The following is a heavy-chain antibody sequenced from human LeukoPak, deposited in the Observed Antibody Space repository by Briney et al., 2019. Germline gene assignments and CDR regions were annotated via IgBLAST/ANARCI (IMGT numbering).Heavy chain of an antibody. CDR3: ARGRDGGSGSYRRPFVY. CDR2: IYYSGST. J-gene: IGHJ4*02. V-gene: IGHV4-59*01. Sequence: SETLSLTYTVSGGYTSSYYWSWIRQPPGKGLEWIGFIYYSGSTNYNPSLKSRVTISVDTSKNQFSLKLSSVTAADTAVYYCARGRDGGSGSYRRPFVYWRQGTLVTVSS. CDR1: GGYTSSYY. D-gene: IGHD3-10*01.